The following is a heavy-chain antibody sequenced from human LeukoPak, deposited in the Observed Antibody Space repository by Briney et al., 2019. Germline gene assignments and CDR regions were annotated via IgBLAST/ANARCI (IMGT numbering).Heavy chain of an antibody. CDR1: GYTFTDYY. D-gene: IGHD1-26*01. Sequence: GASVKVSCKASGYTFTDYYVHWVQQAPGKGLEWMGRVDPEYDTPLYGENFQGRLTLTADTSTGTFYLELGSLKSDDTAIYYCALDLATVGGRGDYWGQGTLVTVSS. CDR2: VDPEYDTP. V-gene: IGHV1-69-2*01. CDR3: ALDLATVGGRGDY. J-gene: IGHJ4*02.